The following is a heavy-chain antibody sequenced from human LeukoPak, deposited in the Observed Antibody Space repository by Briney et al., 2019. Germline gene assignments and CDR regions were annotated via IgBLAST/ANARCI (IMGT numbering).Heavy chain of an antibody. V-gene: IGHV3-7*04. CDR3: ARGGYNYALDF. CDR1: GFTFSNYW. D-gene: IGHD5-18*01. Sequence: GESLGLSCAASGFTFSNYWMRWVRQAPGKGLEWVANIKQDGSDKYYVDSVKGRFTISRDNAKDSLYLQMNSLRAEDTAVYYCARGGYNYALDFWGQGTLVTVSS. CDR2: IKQDGSDK. J-gene: IGHJ4*02.